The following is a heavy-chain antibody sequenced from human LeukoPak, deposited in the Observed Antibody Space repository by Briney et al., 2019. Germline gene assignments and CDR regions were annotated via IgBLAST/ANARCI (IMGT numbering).Heavy chain of an antibody. CDR3: ARGGSEYYYYYYMDV. J-gene: IGHJ6*03. CDR1: GYTFTGYY. V-gene: IGHV1-2*02. CDR2: INPNSGGT. Sequence: ASVKVSCKASGYTFTGYYMHWVRQAPGQGLEWMGWINPNSGGTNYAQKFQGRVTMTRDTSISTAYMELSRLRSDDTAVYYCARGGSEYYYYYYMDVWGKGTTVTVSS.